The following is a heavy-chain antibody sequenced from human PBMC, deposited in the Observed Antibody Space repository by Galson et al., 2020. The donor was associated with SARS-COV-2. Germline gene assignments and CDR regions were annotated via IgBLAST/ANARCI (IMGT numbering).Heavy chain of an antibody. D-gene: IGHD3-9*01. CDR1: GFTFSSCP. Sequence: GGSLRLSCAASGFTFSSCPMSWVRQAPGQGLEWVSEIRGSGDTTYYADSVKGRFTISRDTSKNTLYLQMNSLRAEDTALYYCAKEVPMTGRTDEYFQHWGQGTLVTVSS. CDR2: IRGSGDTT. CDR3: AKEVPMTGRTDEYFQH. J-gene: IGHJ1*01. V-gene: IGHV3-23*01.